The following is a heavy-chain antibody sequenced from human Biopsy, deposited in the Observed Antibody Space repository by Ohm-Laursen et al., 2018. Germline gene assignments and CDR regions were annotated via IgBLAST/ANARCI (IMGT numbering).Heavy chain of an antibody. Sequence: SLRLSCAAFGFTFSNYAMTWVRQAPGKGLDWVSGVGGSGDSTYYADSVKGRFSISRDNSNSTLYLQMNSLRVDDTAVYYCAKTRGEARAAANFWGQGTLVTVSS. J-gene: IGHJ4*02. CDR1: GFTFSNYA. V-gene: IGHV3-23*01. D-gene: IGHD6-13*01. CDR2: VGGSGDST. CDR3: AKTRGEARAAANF.